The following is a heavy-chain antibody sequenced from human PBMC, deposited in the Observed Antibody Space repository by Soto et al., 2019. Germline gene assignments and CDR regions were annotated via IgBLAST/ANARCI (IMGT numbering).Heavy chain of an antibody. V-gene: IGHV4-61*01. CDR3: ARGRYGDNSGVNY. CDR2: IYYSGST. J-gene: IGHJ4*02. CDR1: GGSISSGSYY. Sequence: PSETLCLTCTVSGGSISSGSYYWSWIRQPPGKGLEWIGYIYYSGSTNYNPSLKSRVTISVDTSKNQFSLKLSSVTAADTAVYYCARGRYGDNSGVNYWGQGTLVTVSS. D-gene: IGHD4-17*01.